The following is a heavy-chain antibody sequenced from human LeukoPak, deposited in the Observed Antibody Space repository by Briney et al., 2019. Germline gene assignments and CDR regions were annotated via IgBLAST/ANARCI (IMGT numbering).Heavy chain of an antibody. Sequence: GASVKVSCKASGYTFTNYAMHWVRQAPGQRLEWMGWINAGNGNTKYSQKFQGRVTITRDTSASTAYMELSSLRSEDTAVYYCYYDSSGYSYSSDYWGQGTLVTVSS. J-gene: IGHJ4*02. CDR3: YYDSSGYSYSSDY. V-gene: IGHV1-3*01. CDR1: GYTFTNYA. D-gene: IGHD3-22*01. CDR2: INAGNGNT.